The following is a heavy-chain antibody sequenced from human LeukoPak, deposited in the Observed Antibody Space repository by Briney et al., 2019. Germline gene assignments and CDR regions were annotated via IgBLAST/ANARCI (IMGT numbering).Heavy chain of an antibody. CDR2: ISSSSSYI. CDR1: GFTFSSYS. J-gene: IGHJ6*02. CDR3: ARDRVVVPAAIGDGMDV. Sequence: PGGSLRLSCAASGFTFSSYSMNWVRQAPGKGLEWVSSISSSSSYIYYADSVKGRFTISRDNAKNSLYLQMNSLRAEDTAVYYCARDRVVVPAAIGDGMDVWGQGPRSPSP. D-gene: IGHD2-2*01. V-gene: IGHV3-21*01.